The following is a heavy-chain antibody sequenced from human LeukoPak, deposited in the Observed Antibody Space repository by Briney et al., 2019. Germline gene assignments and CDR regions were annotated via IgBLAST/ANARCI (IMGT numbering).Heavy chain of an antibody. Sequence: ASVKVSCKASGYTFTSYYMHWVRQAPGQGLEWMGRIIPILGIANYAQKFQGRVTITADKSTSTAYMELSSLRSEDTAVYYCAREEVGATIYYYYGMDVWGQGTTVTVSS. D-gene: IGHD1-26*01. CDR2: IIPILGIA. CDR1: GYTFTSYY. V-gene: IGHV1-69*04. CDR3: AREEVGATIYYYYGMDV. J-gene: IGHJ6*02.